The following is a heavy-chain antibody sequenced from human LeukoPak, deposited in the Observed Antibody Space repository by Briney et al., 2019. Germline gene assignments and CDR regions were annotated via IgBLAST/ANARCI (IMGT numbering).Heavy chain of an antibody. CDR1: GYTFTTYY. Sequence: ASVKVSFKASGYTFTTYYIHWVRQVPGQGLEWMGIINPSGGSPTYARKFQGRVTMTRDTSTSTVYMDLSRLTSEDTAVYYCARVGIGGAFDIWGQGTMVIVSS. V-gene: IGHV1-46*01. J-gene: IGHJ3*02. CDR2: INPSGGSP. CDR3: ARVGIGGAFDI. D-gene: IGHD3-3*01.